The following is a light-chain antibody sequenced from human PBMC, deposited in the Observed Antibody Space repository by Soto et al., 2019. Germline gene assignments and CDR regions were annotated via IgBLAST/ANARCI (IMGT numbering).Light chain of an antibody. Sequence: DIQMTQSPSALSTSVGDRVTVTCRASQSISSWLAWYQQKPGKAPKLLIYDASSLESGVPSRFSGSGSGTEFTLTISSLQPDDFATYYCQHYNSYSEAFGQGTK. CDR3: QHYNSYSEA. CDR1: QSISSW. V-gene: IGKV1-5*01. J-gene: IGKJ1*01. CDR2: DAS.